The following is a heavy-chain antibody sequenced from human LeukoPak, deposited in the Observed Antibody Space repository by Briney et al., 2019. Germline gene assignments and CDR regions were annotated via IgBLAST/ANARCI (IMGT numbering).Heavy chain of an antibody. V-gene: IGHV4-59*01. CDR3: ARGGNYWPQWWFDP. J-gene: IGHJ5*02. CDR1: GGSISTYY. Sequence: PSETLSLTCTVSGGSISTYYWSWIRQPPGKGLEWIGYIYYTGSTSYNPSLKSRVTMSLDASKNQFSLEMNSVTPADTAVYYCARGGNYWPQWWFDPWGRGTLVSVSS. D-gene: IGHD1-26*01. CDR2: IYYTGST.